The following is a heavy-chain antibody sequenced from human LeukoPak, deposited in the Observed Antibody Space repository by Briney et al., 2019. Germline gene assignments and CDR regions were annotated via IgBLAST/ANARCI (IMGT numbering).Heavy chain of an antibody. D-gene: IGHD2-2*01. CDR2: IKQDGSEK. CDR3: ARESSSSSPYY. Sequence: GGSLRLSCVASGFTFSSYWMSWVRQAPGKGLEWVANIKQDGSEKYYVDSEKGRFTISRDNAKNSLYLQMNSQRAEDTAVYYCARESSSSSPYYWGQGTLVTVSS. J-gene: IGHJ4*02. V-gene: IGHV3-7*04. CDR1: GFTFSSYW.